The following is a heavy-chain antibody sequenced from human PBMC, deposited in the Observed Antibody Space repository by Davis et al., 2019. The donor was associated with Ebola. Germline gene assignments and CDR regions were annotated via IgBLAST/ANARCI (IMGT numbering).Heavy chain of an antibody. V-gene: IGHV1-69*04. D-gene: IGHD2-2*01. CDR2: IIPVFGLA. J-gene: IGHJ5*02. CDR1: GDTFTSYS. CDR3: ARDLGVSCSSASCYPGGFDP. Sequence: SVKVSCKAPGDTFTSYSITWVRQAPGQGLEWVGRIIPVFGLATYAQRLQGRVTITADTSTNTANMELSSLRSEDTAIYYCARDLGVSCSSASCYPGGFDPWGQGTLVIVSS.